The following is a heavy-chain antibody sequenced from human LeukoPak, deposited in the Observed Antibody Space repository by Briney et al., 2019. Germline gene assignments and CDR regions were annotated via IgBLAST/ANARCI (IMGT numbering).Heavy chain of an antibody. CDR1: GFTFGSYA. CDR3: ARVKALYSAFDI. J-gene: IGHJ3*02. V-gene: IGHV3-23*01. CDR2: ISGIGGST. D-gene: IGHD4-11*01. Sequence: GGSLRLSCAASGFTFGSYAMSWVRQAPGKGLEWVSTISGIGGSTDYADSVKGRFTISRDNSKNTLYLQMNSLRAEDTAVYYCARVKALYSAFDIWGQGTMVTVSS.